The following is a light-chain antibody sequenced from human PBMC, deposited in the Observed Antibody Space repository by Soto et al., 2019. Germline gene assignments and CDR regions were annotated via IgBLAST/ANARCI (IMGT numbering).Light chain of an antibody. CDR2: LDSDGSH. V-gene: IGLV4-69*01. Sequence: QLVLTQSPSASASLGASVKLTCTLSSGHSSYAIAWHQQQPEKGPRYLMKLDSDGSHTKGDAIPDRFSGSSSGAERYLTISSLQSEDEADYYCQTWGTGINVVFGGGTKVTVL. CDR3: QTWGTGINVV. J-gene: IGLJ2*01. CDR1: SGHSSYA.